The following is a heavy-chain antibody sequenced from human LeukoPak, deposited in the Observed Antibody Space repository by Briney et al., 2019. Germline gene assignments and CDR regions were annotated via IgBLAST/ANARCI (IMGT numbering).Heavy chain of an antibody. CDR1: DYTFTSYG. Sequence: GASVKVSCKASDYTFTSYGISWVRQAPGQGLEWMGWISAYNGYTHYAQKLQGRVTMTTDTSTSTAYMELRSLRSDDTAVYYCAREFPPRRNYDRSGYYSYYFDYWGQGTLVTVSS. D-gene: IGHD3-22*01. CDR3: AREFPPRRNYDRSGYYSYYFDY. J-gene: IGHJ4*02. CDR2: ISAYNGYT. V-gene: IGHV1-18*01.